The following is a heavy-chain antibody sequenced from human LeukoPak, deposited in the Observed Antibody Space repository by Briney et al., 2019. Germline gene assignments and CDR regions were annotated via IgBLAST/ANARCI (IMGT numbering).Heavy chain of an antibody. CDR1: GGSFSDYY. V-gene: IGHV4-34*01. J-gene: IGHJ4*02. Sequence: PSETLSLTCAVYGGSFSDYYWIWIRQSPGKGLEWLGQINHSGSANYNPSLKSRVTMSVDTSKNHFSLKVTSVTAADTAMYYCARHENIVVVASATAFDYWGQGTLVTVSS. CDR3: ARHENIVVVASATAFDY. D-gene: IGHD2-15*01. CDR2: INHSGSA.